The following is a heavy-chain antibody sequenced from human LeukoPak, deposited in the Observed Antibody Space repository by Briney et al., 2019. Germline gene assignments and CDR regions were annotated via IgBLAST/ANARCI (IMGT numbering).Heavy chain of an antibody. D-gene: IGHD6-13*01. Sequence: SETLSLTCTVSGDSITNNYWAWIRQPPGKGLEWIGYTHDSGNSNYNPSLRSRVAISIDTSKNQFSLKLTSVTAADTAVYYCARRVYSSSWYSAYDYWGQGTLVTVSS. V-gene: IGHV4-59*13. J-gene: IGHJ4*02. CDR3: ARRVYSSSWYSAYDY. CDR2: THDSGNS. CDR1: GDSITNNY.